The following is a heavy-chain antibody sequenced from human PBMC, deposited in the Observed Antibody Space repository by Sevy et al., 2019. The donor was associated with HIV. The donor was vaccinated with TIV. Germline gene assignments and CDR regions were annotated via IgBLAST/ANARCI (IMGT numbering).Heavy chain of an antibody. V-gene: IGHV1-18*03. CDR1: GGIFRSNA. CDR2: ISAYNGNT. Sequence: ASVKVSCKASGGIFRSNAISWVRQAPGQGLEWMGWISAYNGNTNYAQKLQGRVTMTTDTSTSTAYMELRSLRSDDMAVYYCAREADYDFWSGYYTFGGMDVWGQGTTVTVSS. D-gene: IGHD3-3*01. J-gene: IGHJ6*02. CDR3: AREADYDFWSGYYTFGGMDV.